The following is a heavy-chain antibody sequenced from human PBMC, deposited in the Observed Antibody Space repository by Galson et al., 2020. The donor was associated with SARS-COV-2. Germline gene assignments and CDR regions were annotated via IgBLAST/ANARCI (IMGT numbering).Heavy chain of an antibody. D-gene: IGHD3-22*01. Sequence: SSETLSLTCTVSGVSISTYYWSWIRQPPGKGLEWIGYIYSSGSTNYNPSLKSRVTISVDTARNQFFLRLSSVTAADTAVYYCARGHSSGYYSSYYGMDVWGQGTTVTVS. J-gene: IGHJ6*02. CDR2: IYSSGST. V-gene: IGHV4-59*08. CDR3: ARGHSSGYYSSYYGMDV. CDR1: GVSISTYY.